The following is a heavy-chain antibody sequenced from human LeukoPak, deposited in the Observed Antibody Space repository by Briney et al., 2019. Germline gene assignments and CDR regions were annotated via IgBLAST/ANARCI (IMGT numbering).Heavy chain of an antibody. D-gene: IGHD6-13*01. J-gene: IGHJ4*02. CDR3: ARDGFVGAADY. CDR1: EFTFSGYW. CDR2: INQDGSEK. V-gene: IGHV3-7*01. Sequence: GGSLRLSYAASEFTFSGYWMNWVRQAPRKGPEWVANINQDGSEKHYVDSVKGRFTISRDNAKNSLFLQMTSLRVEDTAVFYCARDGFVGAADYWGQGTLVTVSS.